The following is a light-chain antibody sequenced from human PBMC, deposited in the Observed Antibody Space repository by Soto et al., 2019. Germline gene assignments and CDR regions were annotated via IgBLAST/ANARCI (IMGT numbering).Light chain of an antibody. Sequence: IQMTQSPSTLSASVGDRVTITCRASQSISIWLAWYQQKPGKAPKLLISDASTLESGVSSRFSGSGSGTEFTLTITSLQSDDFATYFCQQYQSDWTFGQGTKVDIK. CDR3: QQYQSDWT. CDR2: DAS. CDR1: QSISIW. V-gene: IGKV1-5*01. J-gene: IGKJ1*01.